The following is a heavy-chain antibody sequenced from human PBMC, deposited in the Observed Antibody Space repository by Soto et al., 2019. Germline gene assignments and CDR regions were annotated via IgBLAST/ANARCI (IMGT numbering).Heavy chain of an antibody. V-gene: IGHV3-21*01. CDR3: ARDSGSYDYIWGSYHHIPRYFDY. CDR2: ISSSSSYI. D-gene: IGHD3-16*02. J-gene: IGHJ4*02. CDR1: GFTFSSYS. Sequence: GGSLRLSCAASGFTFSSYSMNWVRQAPGKGLEWVSSISSSSSYIYYADSVKGRFTISRDNAKNSLYLQMNSLRAEDTAEYYCARDSGSYDYIWGSYHHIPRYFDYWGQGT.